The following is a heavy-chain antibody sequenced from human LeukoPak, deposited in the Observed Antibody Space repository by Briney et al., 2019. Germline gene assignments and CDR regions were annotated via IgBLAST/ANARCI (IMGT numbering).Heavy chain of an antibody. CDR1: GVSISSYY. Sequence: SETLSLTCTVSGVSISSYYWSWIRQPAGKGLEWIGRIHNSGSAGYNPSLKSRVTMSVDTSKNQVSLNLRSVTAADTAVYFCARDGPGDCRFDYWGQGTLVTVSS. CDR2: IHNSGSA. J-gene: IGHJ4*02. CDR3: ARDGPGDCRFDY. V-gene: IGHV4-4*07. D-gene: IGHD2-21*02.